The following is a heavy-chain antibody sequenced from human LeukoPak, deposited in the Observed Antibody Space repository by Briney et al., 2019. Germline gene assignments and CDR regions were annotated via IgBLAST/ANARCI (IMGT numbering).Heavy chain of an antibody. V-gene: IGHV3-23*01. CDR1: GFTFRSYA. J-gene: IGHJ4*02. CDR3: ALLMMYAIDFDY. Sequence: GGSLRLSCVASGFTFRSYAMSWVRQAPGKGLEWVSTINSSGCSTYYADSLKGRFTISRDISKNTLYLQMNSLRAEDTAIFYCALLMMYAIDFDYWGQGTLVTVSS. D-gene: IGHD2-8*01. CDR2: INSSGCST.